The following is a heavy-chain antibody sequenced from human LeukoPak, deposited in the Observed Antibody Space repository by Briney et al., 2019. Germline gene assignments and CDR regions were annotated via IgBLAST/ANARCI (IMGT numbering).Heavy chain of an antibody. Sequence: GGSLRLSCAASGFTVSSNYMSWVRQTPGKGLEWVSVIYSGGSTYYADSVKGRFTISRHNSKNTLYLQMNSLRAEDTAVYYCARRGYSYGYVDYWAREPWSPSPQ. CDR1: GFTVSSNY. CDR2: IYSGGST. CDR3: ARRGYSYGYVDY. V-gene: IGHV3-53*04. D-gene: IGHD5-18*01. J-gene: IGHJ4*02.